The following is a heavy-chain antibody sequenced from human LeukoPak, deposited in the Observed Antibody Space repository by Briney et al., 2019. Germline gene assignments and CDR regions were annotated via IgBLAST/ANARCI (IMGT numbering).Heavy chain of an antibody. CDR3: ARDLDQYSGRFGGFGHDF. CDR2: IIPIFGTA. J-gene: IGHJ4*02. CDR1: GGTFSSYA. Sequence: GASVKVSCKASGGTFSSYAISWVRQAPGQGLEWMGGIIPIFGTASYAQKFQGRVTMTTDTSTSTAYMDLRSLRSDDTAVYYCARDLDQYSGRFGGFGHDFWGQGTLVTVSS. V-gene: IGHV1-69*05. D-gene: IGHD1-26*01.